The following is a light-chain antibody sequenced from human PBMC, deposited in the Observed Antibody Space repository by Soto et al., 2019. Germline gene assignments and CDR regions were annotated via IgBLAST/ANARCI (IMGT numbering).Light chain of an antibody. CDR2: GAS. V-gene: IGKV3-15*01. J-gene: IGKJ1*01. CDR1: QSVGSN. CDR3: QQYNDWRT. Sequence: EIVMTQSTATLSVSPGERATLSCWASQSVGSNLAWYRQKPGQAPSLLIYGASTRATGIPARFSGSGSGTEFTLTISSLQSENFAVYYCQQYNDWRTFGQGTKVEIK.